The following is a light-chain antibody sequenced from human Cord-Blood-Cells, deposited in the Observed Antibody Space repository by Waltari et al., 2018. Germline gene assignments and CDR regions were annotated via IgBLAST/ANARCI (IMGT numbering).Light chain of an antibody. CDR3: CSYAGSSTYF. J-gene: IGLJ1*01. Sequence: QSALTQPASVSGSPGQSLTISCTGTSSDVGSYNLVSWYQQHPGKAPKLMIYEGSKRPSGVANRFSGSKSGNTASLSSSGLQAEDEADYYCCSYAGSSTYFFGTGTKVTVL. CDR2: EGS. CDR1: SSDVGSYNL. V-gene: IGLV2-23*01.